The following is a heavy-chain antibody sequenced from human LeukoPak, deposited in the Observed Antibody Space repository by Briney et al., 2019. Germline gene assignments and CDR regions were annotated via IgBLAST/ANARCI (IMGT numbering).Heavy chain of an antibody. CDR1: GGSFSGYY. J-gene: IGHJ6*02. CDR3: ARGSNRVVRFYYGMDV. Sequence: SETLSLTCAVYGGSFSGYYWSWIRQPPGKGLEWIGEINHSGSTNYNPSLKSRVTISVDTSKNQFSLKLSSVTAADTAVYYCARGSNRVVRFYYGMDVWGQGTTVTVSS. V-gene: IGHV4-34*01. CDR2: INHSGST. D-gene: IGHD3-10*02.